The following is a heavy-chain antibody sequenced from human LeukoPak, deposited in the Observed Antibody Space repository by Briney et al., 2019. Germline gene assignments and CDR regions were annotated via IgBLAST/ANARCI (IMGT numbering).Heavy chain of an antibody. D-gene: IGHD3-3*01. CDR1: GGTFSSYA. CDR2: IIPIFGTA. Sequence: SVKVSCKASGGTFSSYAISWVRQAPGQGLEWMGGIIPIFGTANYAQKFQGRVTITADESTSTAYMELSSLRSEDTAVYYCARGRERFLEWLPTLYYYGMDVWGQGTTVTVSS. J-gene: IGHJ6*02. CDR3: ARGRERFLEWLPTLYYYGMDV. V-gene: IGHV1-69*01.